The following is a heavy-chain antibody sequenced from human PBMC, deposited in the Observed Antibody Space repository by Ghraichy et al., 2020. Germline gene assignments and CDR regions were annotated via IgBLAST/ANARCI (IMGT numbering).Heavy chain of an antibody. D-gene: IGHD3-3*01. CDR3: ARGGTSTYYDFWSGQRSPYYYCGMDV. CDR1: GGSFSGYY. CDR2: INHSGST. Sequence: SETLSLTCAVYGGSFSGYYWSWIRQPPGKGLEWIGEINHSGSTNYNPSLKSRVTISVDTSKNQFSLKLSSVTAADTAVYYCARGGTSTYYDFWSGQRSPYYYCGMDVWGQGTTVTVSS. V-gene: IGHV4-34*01. J-gene: IGHJ6*02.